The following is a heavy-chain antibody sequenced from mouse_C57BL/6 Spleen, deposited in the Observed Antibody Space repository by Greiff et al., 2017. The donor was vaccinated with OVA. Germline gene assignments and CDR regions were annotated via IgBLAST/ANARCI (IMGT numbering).Heavy chain of an antibody. Sequence: QVQLQQSGPELVKPGASVKISCKASGYAFSSSWMNWVKQRPGKGLEWIGRIYPGDGDTNYNGKFKGKATLTADKSSSTAYMKLGSLTSEDSAVYFCASTAQADCDYWGQGTTLTVSS. D-gene: IGHD3-2*02. CDR1: GYAFSSSW. V-gene: IGHV1-82*01. J-gene: IGHJ2*01. CDR2: IYPGDGDT. CDR3: ASTAQADCDY.